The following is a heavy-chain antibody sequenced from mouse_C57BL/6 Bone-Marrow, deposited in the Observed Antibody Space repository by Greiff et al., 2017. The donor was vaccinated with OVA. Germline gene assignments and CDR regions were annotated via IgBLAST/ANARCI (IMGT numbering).Heavy chain of an antibody. J-gene: IGHJ2*01. CDR1: GYTFTSYW. CDR2: IYPGNSDT. V-gene: IGHV1-5*01. D-gene: IGHD1-1*01. CDR3: TREGIFITTVVADFDY. Sequence: EVKLQESGTVLARPGASVKMSCKTSGYTFTSYWMHWVKQRPGQGLEWIGAIYPGNSDTSYNQKFKGKAKLTAVTSASTASMELSSLTNEDSAVYDGTREGIFITTVVADFDYWGQGTTLTVSS.